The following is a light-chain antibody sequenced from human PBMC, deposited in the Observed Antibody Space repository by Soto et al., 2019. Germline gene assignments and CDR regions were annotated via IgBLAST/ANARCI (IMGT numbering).Light chain of an antibody. J-gene: IGLJ2*01. CDR3: SSYTSNNTPHVV. CDR1: GSDIGGYHY. Sequence: QSALTQPASVSGSPGQSITISCTGTGSDIGGYHYVSWYQQHPGKAPKLMSYEVSNRPSGVSNRFSGSKSGNTASLTISGLQAEDEADFYCSSYTSNNTPHVVFGGGTKLTVL. CDR2: EVS. V-gene: IGLV2-14*01.